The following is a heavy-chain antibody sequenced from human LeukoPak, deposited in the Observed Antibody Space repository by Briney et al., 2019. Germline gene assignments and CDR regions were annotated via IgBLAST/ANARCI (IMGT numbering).Heavy chain of an antibody. D-gene: IGHD6-19*01. Sequence: GGSLRLSCAASGFTFSSYSMNWVRQAPGKGLEWVSAISGSGGSTYYADSVKGRFTISRDNSKNTLYLQMNSLRAEDTAVYYCAKGKWLNWFDPWGQGTLVTVSS. CDR2: ISGSGGST. V-gene: IGHV3-23*01. J-gene: IGHJ5*02. CDR1: GFTFSSYS. CDR3: AKGKWLNWFDP.